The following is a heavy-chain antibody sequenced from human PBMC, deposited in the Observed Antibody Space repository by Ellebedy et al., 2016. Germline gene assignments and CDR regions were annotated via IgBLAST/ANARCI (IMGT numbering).Heavy chain of an antibody. V-gene: IGHV1-2*02. CDR1: GYTFTGYY. J-gene: IGHJ4*02. D-gene: IGHD3-9*01. CDR2: INPNSGGT. Sequence: ASVKVSXXASGYTFTGYYMHWVRQAPGQGLEWMGWINPNSGGTNYAQKFQGRVTMTRDTSISTAYMELSRLRSDDTAVYYCARDSDILTGYPFFDYWGQGTLVTVSS. CDR3: ARDSDILTGYPFFDY.